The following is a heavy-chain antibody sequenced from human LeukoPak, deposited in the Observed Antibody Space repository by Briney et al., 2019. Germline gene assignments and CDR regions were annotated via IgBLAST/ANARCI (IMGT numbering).Heavy chain of an antibody. CDR3: ARGVYIAAAQYGY. J-gene: IGHJ4*02. D-gene: IGHD6-13*01. CDR1: GGTISNYY. Sequence: PSETLSLTCTVSGGTISNYYWSWIRQPPGKGLEWIGYIYYSGTSNYNPSLKSRVTISVDTSKNQFSLKLNSVTAADTAVYYCARGVYIAAAQYGYWGQGTLVTVSS. V-gene: IGHV4-59*01. CDR2: IYYSGTS.